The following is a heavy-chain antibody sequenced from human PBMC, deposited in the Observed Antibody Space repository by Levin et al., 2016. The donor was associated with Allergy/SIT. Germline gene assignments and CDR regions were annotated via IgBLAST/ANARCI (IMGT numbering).Heavy chain of an antibody. V-gene: IGHV1-24*01. CDR2: FDPEDGEM. Sequence: ASVKVSCKASGGAFSTSTISWVRQAPGEGLEWMGGFDPEDGEMIYAHSFQGRVTMTEDTSTDTAYMELSSLTSEDTAFYYCATDRPQRTLVAATTIFEYWGQGTLVTVSS. D-gene: IGHD1-26*01. CDR3: ATDRPQRTLVAATTIFEY. CDR1: GGAFSTST. J-gene: IGHJ4*02.